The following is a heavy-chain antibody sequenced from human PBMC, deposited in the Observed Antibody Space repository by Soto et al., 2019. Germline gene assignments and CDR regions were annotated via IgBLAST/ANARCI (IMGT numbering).Heavy chain of an antibody. CDR2: ISSSSNTI. D-gene: IGHD7-27*01. J-gene: IGHJ6*02. Sequence: EVQLVESGGGLVQPGGSLRLSCAASGFTFSSYSMNWVRQAPGKGLQWMSYISSSSNTIYYADSVKGRLTISRDYAKKSLYLQMRTLTDENSAVYYWVPGVPGDQHFFWYVMDVWGQGTTVTVSS. V-gene: IGHV3-48*02. CDR1: GFTFSSYS. CDR3: VPGVPGDQHFFWYVMDV.